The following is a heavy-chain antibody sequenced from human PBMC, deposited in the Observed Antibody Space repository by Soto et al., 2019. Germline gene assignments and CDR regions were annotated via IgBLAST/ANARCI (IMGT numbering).Heavy chain of an antibody. Sequence: QVQLQESGPGLVKPSETLSLTCTVSGGSISSYYWSWIRQPPGKGLEWIGYSYYSGSTNYNPSLKIRVTISVDTSKNHFSLKLSSVPAADTAVYYCARRYSSSFDFWGQGTLVTVSS. D-gene: IGHD6-13*01. CDR1: GGSISSYY. CDR2: SYYSGST. J-gene: IGHJ4*02. V-gene: IGHV4-59*08. CDR3: ARRYSSSFDF.